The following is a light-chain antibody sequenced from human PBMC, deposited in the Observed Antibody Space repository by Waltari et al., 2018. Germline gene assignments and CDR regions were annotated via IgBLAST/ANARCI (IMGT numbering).Light chain of an antibody. Sequence: DIVMTQSPDSLAVSLGERATINCKSSQSVLYSSNNKNYLAWYQQKPGQPPKLLLYWASTRESGVPDRCSGSESGTDFTLTISSLQAEDVAVYYCHQYYSTPFTFGPGTKVDIK. CDR2: WAS. CDR1: QSVLYSSNNKNY. V-gene: IGKV4-1*01. CDR3: HQYYSTPFT. J-gene: IGKJ3*01.